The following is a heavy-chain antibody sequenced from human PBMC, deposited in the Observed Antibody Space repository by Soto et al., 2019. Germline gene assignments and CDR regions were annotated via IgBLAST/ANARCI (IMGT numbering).Heavy chain of an antibody. CDR3: ARTWSNYDFWGV. CDR2: IYHSGST. V-gene: IGHV4-38-2*01. Sequence: SETLSLTCDVSGSSISSGYYWGWIRQPPGKGLEWIGSIYHSGSTNYKSSLKSRVTISVDTSKNQFSLKLRSVTAADTAVYYCARTWSNYDFWGVWGQGSTVTVSS. D-gene: IGHD3-3*01. J-gene: IGHJ6*02. CDR1: GSSISSGYY.